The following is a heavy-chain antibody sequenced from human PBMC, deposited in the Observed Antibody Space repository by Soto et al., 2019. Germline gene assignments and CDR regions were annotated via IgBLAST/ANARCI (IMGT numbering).Heavy chain of an antibody. CDR2: IYYSGST. CDR3: ARECYSANTAANAFDI. CDR1: GGSISSGGYY. J-gene: IGHJ3*02. V-gene: IGHV4-31*03. Sequence: QVQLQESGPGLVKPSQTLSLTCTVSGGSISSGGYYWSWIRQHPGKGLEWIGYIYYSGSTYYNPSLKSRVTISVDTSKNQFSLKLSSVTAADTAVYYCARECYSANTAANAFDIWGQGTMVTVSS. D-gene: IGHD2-15*01.